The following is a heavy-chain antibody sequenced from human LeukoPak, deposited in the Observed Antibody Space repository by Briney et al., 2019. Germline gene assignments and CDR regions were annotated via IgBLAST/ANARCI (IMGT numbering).Heavy chain of an antibody. CDR2: IYIGGST. CDR1: GFTVSSNY. Sequence: GGSLRLSCAASGFTVSSNYMTWVRQAPGKGLEWVSVIYIGGSTYYADSVKGRFTISRDNSKNTLYLQMNSLRAEDTAVYYCARIPIVGATTIDYWGQGTLVTVSS. CDR3: ARIPIVGATTIDY. D-gene: IGHD1-26*01. V-gene: IGHV3-53*01. J-gene: IGHJ4*02.